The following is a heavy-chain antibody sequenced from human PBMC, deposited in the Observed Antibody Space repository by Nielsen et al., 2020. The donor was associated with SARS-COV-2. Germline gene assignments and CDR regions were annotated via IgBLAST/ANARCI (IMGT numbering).Heavy chain of an antibody. CDR3: AKDKGADYDTFDI. CDR1: EFTFSSYA. V-gene: IGHV3-23*01. Sequence: GESLKISCAASEFTFSSYAMSWVRQAPGKGLEWVAGISSSGGRRYYADSVKGRFTSSRDNSKNTLYLQMNSLRAEDTAVYYCAKDKGADYDTFDIWGQGTMVIVSS. D-gene: IGHD1-26*01. J-gene: IGHJ3*02. CDR2: ISSSGGRR.